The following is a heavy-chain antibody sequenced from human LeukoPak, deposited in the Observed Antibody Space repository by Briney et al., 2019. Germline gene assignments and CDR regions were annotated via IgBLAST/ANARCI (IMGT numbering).Heavy chain of an antibody. Sequence: ESLKISCKGSEYTFTSYWIAWVRQMPGKGLEWMGIIYPGDSDTRYSPSFQGQVTISVDKSINTAYLQWSSLKASDTAIYYCARRNPGMDFFDYWGQGTPVTVSS. J-gene: IGHJ4*02. D-gene: IGHD5-18*01. CDR2: IYPGDSDT. CDR3: ARRNPGMDFFDY. CDR1: EYTFTSYW. V-gene: IGHV5-51*01.